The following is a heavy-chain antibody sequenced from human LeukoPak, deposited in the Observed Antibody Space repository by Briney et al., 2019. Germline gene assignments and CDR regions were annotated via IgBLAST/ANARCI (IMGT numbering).Heavy chain of an antibody. Sequence: SETLSLTCTVSGGSISSYYWSWIRQPPGKGLEWIGYIYYSGSTNYNPSLKSRVTISVDTSKNQFSLKLSSVTAADTAVYYCARDRTGYSSSWYRAGWFDPWGQGTLVTVSS. V-gene: IGHV4-59*12. CDR2: IYYSGST. J-gene: IGHJ5*02. CDR1: GGSISSYY. CDR3: ARDRTGYSSSWYRAGWFDP. D-gene: IGHD6-13*01.